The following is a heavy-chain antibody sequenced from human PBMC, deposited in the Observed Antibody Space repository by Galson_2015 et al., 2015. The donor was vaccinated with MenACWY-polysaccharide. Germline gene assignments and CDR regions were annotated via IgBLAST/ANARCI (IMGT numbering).Heavy chain of an antibody. Sequence: SVKVSCKASGGTFSSYTISWVRQAPGQGLEWMGRIIPILGIANYAQKFQGRVTITADKSTSTAYMELSSLRSEDTAVYYCARDVRRDGYNYHGDYWGQGTLVTVSS. CDR2: IIPILGIA. J-gene: IGHJ4*02. CDR3: ARDVRRDGYNYHGDY. D-gene: IGHD5-24*01. CDR1: GGTFSSYT. V-gene: IGHV1-69*04.